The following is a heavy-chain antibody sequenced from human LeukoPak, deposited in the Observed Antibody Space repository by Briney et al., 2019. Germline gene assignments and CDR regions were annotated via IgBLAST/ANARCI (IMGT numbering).Heavy chain of an antibody. J-gene: IGHJ4*02. V-gene: IGHV4-61*02. CDR3: AREYITIFGVVFDY. CDR1: GGSISSGSYY. CDR2: IYTSGST. Sequence: SETLSLTCTVSGGSISSGSYYWSWIRQPAGKGLEWIGRIYTSGSTNYNPSLKSRVTISVDTSKNQFSLKLSSVTAADTAVYYCAREYITIFGVVFDYWGQGTLVTVSS. D-gene: IGHD3-3*01.